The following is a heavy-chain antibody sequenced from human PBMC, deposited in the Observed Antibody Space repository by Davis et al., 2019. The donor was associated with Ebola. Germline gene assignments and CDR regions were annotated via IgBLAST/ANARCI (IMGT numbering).Heavy chain of an antibody. CDR3: ARVRWYSSSWKKRLWYFDL. Sequence: AASVKVSCKASGYTFRNYDISWVRQAPGQGLEWMGRTNPYNGNTNYAQNFQGRVTMTRNTSISTAYMELSSLRSEDTAVYYCARVRWYSSSWKKRLWYFDLWGRGTLVTVSS. CDR1: GYTFRNYD. J-gene: IGHJ2*01. V-gene: IGHV1-8*01. D-gene: IGHD6-13*01. CDR2: TNPYNGNT.